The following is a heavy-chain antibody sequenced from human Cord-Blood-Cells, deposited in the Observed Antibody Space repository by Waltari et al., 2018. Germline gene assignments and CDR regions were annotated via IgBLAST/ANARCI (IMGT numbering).Heavy chain of an antibody. D-gene: IGHD6-6*01. CDR1: GFSLSTSGMC. J-gene: IGHJ5*02. Sequence: QVTLRESGPALVKPTQTLTLTCTFSGFSLSTSGMCVSWLRQPPGKALQWLALIDWDDDKYYSTSLKTRLTISKDTSKSQVVLTMTNMDPVDTATYYCARIRSSSSWFDPWGQGTLVTVSS. CDR2: IDWDDDK. CDR3: ARIRSSSSWFDP. V-gene: IGHV2-70*01.